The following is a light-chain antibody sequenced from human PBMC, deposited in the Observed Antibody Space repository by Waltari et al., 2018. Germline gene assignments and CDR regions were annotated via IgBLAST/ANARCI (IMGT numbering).Light chain of an antibody. V-gene: IGKV3-11*01. CDR1: QSVSSD. CDR3: QQRNNWPPIT. CDR2: DAS. J-gene: IGKJ5*01. Sequence: EIVLTQSPATLSLSTGERATLSCRASQSVSSDIAWYQHKPGQAPRLLIFDASNRAGGVPARFTGSGSGTDFTLTISSLEPEDFAVYYCQQRNNWPPITFGQGTRLEIK.